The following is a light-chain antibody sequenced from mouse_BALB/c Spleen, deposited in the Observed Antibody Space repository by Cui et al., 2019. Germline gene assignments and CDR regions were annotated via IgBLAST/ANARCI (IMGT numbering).Light chain of an antibody. J-gene: IGKJ4*01. CDR3: QNDHSYPFT. Sequence: DIVMTQSPSSLCVSAGEKVTMSCKSSQSLLNSGNQKNYLAWYQQKPGQPPKLLIYGASTRESGVPDRFTGSGSGTDFTLTISSVQAEDLAVYYCQNDHSYPFTFGSGTKLEIK. V-gene: IGKV8-28*01. CDR2: GAS. CDR1: QSLLNSGNQKNY.